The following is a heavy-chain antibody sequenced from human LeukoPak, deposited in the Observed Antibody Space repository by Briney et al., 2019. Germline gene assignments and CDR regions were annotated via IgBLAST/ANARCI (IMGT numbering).Heavy chain of an antibody. CDR1: GFTFSNYA. Sequence: GGSLRPSCAASGFTFSNYAMHWVRQAPGRGLQWVAVISYDGSDVNCADSVKGRFTISRDNSKSTLYLQLNSLRVEDTAVYYCARDNNGDYWGQGTLVTVSS. D-gene: IGHD2-8*01. V-gene: IGHV3-30*04. CDR2: ISYDGSDV. J-gene: IGHJ4*02. CDR3: ARDNNGDY.